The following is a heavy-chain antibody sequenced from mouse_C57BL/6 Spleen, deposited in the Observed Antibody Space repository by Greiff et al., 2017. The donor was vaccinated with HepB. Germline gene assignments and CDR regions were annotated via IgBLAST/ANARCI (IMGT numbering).Heavy chain of an antibody. Sequence: EVKVEESGGGLVQPGGSLKLSCAASGFTFSDYYMYWVRQTPEKRLEWVAYISNGGGSTYYPDTVKGRFTISRDNAKNTLYLQMSRLKSEDTAMYYCARHEGYDGYYGYFDYWGQGTTLTVSS. CDR1: GFTFSDYY. J-gene: IGHJ2*01. CDR2: ISNGGGST. D-gene: IGHD2-3*01. CDR3: ARHEGYDGYYGYFDY. V-gene: IGHV5-12*01.